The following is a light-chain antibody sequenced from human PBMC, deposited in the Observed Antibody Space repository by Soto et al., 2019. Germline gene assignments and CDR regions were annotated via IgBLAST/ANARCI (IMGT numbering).Light chain of an antibody. V-gene: IGLV2-14*01. Sequence: QSALTQPASVSGSPGQSITISCTGTSSDVGGYNYVSWYQQHPGTVPKLIIYDVSDRPSGVSDRFSGSKSGNTASLTISGLRTEDEADYNCSSYASSTTLLFGGGTQLTVL. CDR1: SSDVGGYNY. J-gene: IGLJ2*01. CDR3: SSYASSTTLL. CDR2: DVS.